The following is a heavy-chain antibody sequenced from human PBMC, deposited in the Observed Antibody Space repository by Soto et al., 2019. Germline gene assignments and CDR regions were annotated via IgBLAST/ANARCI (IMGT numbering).Heavy chain of an antibody. CDR3: ARDKSPYSSGWHNRHFDY. D-gene: IGHD6-19*01. CDR1: GFTFSSYA. Sequence: QVQLVESGGGVVQPGRSLRLSCAASGFTFSSYAMHWVRQAPGKGLEWVAVTSYDGSNKYYADSVKGRVTISRDDSKNTLYLQMNSLRAEDTAVYYCARDKSPYSSGWHNRHFDYWGQGPLVTVSS. J-gene: IGHJ4*02. V-gene: IGHV3-30-3*01. CDR2: TSYDGSNK.